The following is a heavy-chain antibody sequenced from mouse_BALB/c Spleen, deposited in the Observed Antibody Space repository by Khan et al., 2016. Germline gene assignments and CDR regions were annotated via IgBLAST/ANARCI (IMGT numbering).Heavy chain of an antibody. Sequence: EVELVESGGDLVKPGGSLKLSCAASGITFSSYTLSWVRQTPEKRLEWVATITRGGHSTYYPDSVKGRFTISRDNAKDTLSLRMSRLKAEDTAMYFCTRGGEYFDVWGAGTTVTVSS. CDR2: ITRGGHST. CDR3: TRGGEYFDV. CDR1: GITFSSYT. V-gene: IGHV5-6-4*01. J-gene: IGHJ1*01.